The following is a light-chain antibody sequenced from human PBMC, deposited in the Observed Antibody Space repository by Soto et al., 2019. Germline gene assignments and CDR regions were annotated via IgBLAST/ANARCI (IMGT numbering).Light chain of an antibody. CDR1: QRISSN. CDR3: QQYSSWSPIT. CDR2: GAS. Sequence: EIVMTQSPATLSVSPGERATLYCKASQRISSNLAWYQQKPGQPPRLLIYGASTRATGIPARFSGSGSGTEFTLTISSLQSEDFAVYYCQQYSSWSPITFGQGTRLEIK. J-gene: IGKJ5*01. V-gene: IGKV3-15*01.